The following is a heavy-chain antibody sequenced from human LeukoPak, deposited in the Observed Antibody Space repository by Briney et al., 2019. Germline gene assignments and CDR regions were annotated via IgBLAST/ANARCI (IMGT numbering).Heavy chain of an antibody. CDR1: GYTFTSYD. CDR3: ARGPSNSRSSSSYFDY. D-gene: IGHD6-6*01. V-gene: IGHV1-8*01. CDR2: MNPNSGNT. J-gene: IGHJ4*02. Sequence: EASVKVSCKASGYTFTSYDINWVRQATGQGLEWMGWMNPNSGNTGYAQKVQGRVTMTRNTSISTANMELNSLRSDDTAVYYCARGPSNSRSSSSYFDYWGQGTLVTVSS.